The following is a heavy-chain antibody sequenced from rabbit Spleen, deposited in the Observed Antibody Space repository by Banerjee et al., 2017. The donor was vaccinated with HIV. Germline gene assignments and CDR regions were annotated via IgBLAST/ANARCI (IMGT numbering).Heavy chain of an antibody. CDR1: GVSFSGSSY. V-gene: IGHV1S45*01. J-gene: IGHJ4*01. Sequence: QEQLEESGGDLVKPGASLTLTCKASGVSFSGSSYMCWVRQAPGKGLEWIACIDAGSSGFTYFASWAKGRFTISKTSSTTVTLQMISLTVADTATYFCARDLTGYGGFQFNLWGQGTLVTVS. D-gene: IGHD4-2*01. CDR3: ARDLTGYGGFQFNL. CDR2: IDAGSSGFT.